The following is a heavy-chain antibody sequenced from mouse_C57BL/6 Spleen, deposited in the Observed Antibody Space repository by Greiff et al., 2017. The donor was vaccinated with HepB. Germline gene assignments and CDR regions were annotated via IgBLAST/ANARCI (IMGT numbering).Heavy chain of an antibody. CDR2: ISYDGSN. CDR3: ARACYFDV. Sequence: DVQLQESGPGLVKPSQSLSLTCSVTGYSITSGYYWNWIRQFPGNKLEWMGYISYDGSNNYNPSLKNRISITRDTSKNQFFLKLNSVTTEDTATYYCARACYFDVWGTGTTVTVSS. CDR1: GYSITSGYY. J-gene: IGHJ1*03. V-gene: IGHV3-6*01.